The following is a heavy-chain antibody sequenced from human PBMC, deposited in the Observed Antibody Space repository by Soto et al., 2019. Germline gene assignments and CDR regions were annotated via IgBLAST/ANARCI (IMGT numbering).Heavy chain of an antibody. CDR3: AKSPEKVRGVPFDF. CDR2: ISGSGGTT. D-gene: IGHD3-10*01. V-gene: IGHV3-23*01. CDR1: GFTFAGYA. J-gene: IGHJ4*02. Sequence: EVQLLESGGGLVQPGGSLTLSCAASGFTFAGYAMSWVRQAPGKGLEWVSAISGSGGTTYYADSVKGRFTISRDNSRNTLYLQMNSLRAEDTAIYYCAKSPEKVRGVPFDFWGQGILVTVSS.